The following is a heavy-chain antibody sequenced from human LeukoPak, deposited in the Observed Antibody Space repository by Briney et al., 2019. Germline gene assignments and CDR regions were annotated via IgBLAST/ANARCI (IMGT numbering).Heavy chain of an antibody. J-gene: IGHJ4*02. CDR2: IWYDGSNK. CDR1: GYSFGSYG. V-gene: IGHV3-30*02. CDR3: AKDYGSGSASTTYFDY. D-gene: IGHD1-26*01. Sequence: GGSLRLSCAASGYSFGSYGMHWVRQAPGKGLEWVALIWYDGSNKYYADSVKGRFTISRDNAKNSLYLQMNSLRAEDMALYYCAKDYGSGSASTTYFDYWGQGTLVTVSS.